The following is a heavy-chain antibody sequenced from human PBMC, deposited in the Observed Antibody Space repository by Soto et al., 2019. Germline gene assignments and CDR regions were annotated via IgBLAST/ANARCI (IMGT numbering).Heavy chain of an antibody. Sequence: EVQLVESGGGLVKPGGSLRLSCAASGFTFSSYSMNWVRQAPGKGLEWVSSISSSSSYIYYADSVKGRFTISRDNAKNSLYLPKNSLRAEDKAVYYCARVPSLYATVTTALNDMDVWGKGTTVTVSS. D-gene: IGHD4-17*01. CDR3: ARVPSLYATVTTALNDMDV. V-gene: IGHV3-21*01. J-gene: IGHJ6*03. CDR1: GFTFSSYS. CDR2: ISSSSSYI.